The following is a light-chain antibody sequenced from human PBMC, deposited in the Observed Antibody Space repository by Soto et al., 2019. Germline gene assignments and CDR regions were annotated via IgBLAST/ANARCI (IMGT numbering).Light chain of an antibody. J-gene: IGKJ4*01. V-gene: IGKV3-15*01. CDR1: QSVSSN. CDR3: QQYDNWPLT. Sequence: EIVMTQSPPTLPVSPGERATLSCRASQSVSSNLAWYQQKPGQAPRFLIYGASTRATGIPARFSGSGSGTEFTLTISSLQSEDFAVYYCQQYDNWPLTFGGGTKVDIK. CDR2: GAS.